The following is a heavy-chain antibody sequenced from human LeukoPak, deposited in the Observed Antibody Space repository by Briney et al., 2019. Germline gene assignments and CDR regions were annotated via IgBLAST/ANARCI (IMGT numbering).Heavy chain of an antibody. CDR2: ISGSGGST. D-gene: IGHD6-19*01. CDR3: AKPRIAVAGKNYFDY. Sequence: GGSLRLYCSASGFTFSSYAMIWVRQAPGKGLEWVSAISGSGGSTYYADSVKGRFTISRDNSKNTLYLQMNSLRAEDTAVYYCAKPRIAVAGKNYFDYWGQGTLVTVSS. J-gene: IGHJ4*02. V-gene: IGHV3-23*01. CDR1: GFTFSSYA.